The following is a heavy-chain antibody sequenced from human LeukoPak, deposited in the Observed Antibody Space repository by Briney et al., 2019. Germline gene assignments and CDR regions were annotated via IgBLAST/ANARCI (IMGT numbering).Heavy chain of an antibody. J-gene: IGHJ5*02. CDR2: INPNSGGT. CDR3: ARDQDSSGRNWFDP. D-gene: IGHD3-22*01. CDR1: GYTFTGYY. V-gene: IGHV1-2*02. Sequence: ASVKVSCKASGYTFTGYYMHWVRQAPGQGLEWMGWINPNSGGTNYAQKFQGRVTMTRDTSNSTAYMELSRLRSDDTAVYYCARDQDSSGRNWFDPWGQGTLVTVSS.